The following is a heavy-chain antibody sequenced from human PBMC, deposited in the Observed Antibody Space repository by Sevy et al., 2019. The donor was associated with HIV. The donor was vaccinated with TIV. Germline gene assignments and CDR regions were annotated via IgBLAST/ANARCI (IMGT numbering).Heavy chain of an antibody. V-gene: IGHV3-23*01. CDR2: IISSGDIT. CDR3: AKRSNENFFDY. J-gene: IGHJ4*02. CDR1: GFTFSSSA. D-gene: IGHD2-8*01. Sequence: GGSLRLSCAASGFTFSSSAMNWVRQAPGKGLEWVSGIISSGDITYYPDSVKGRFTISRDNSKNTLYLQINSLRVEDTAIYYRAKRSNENFFDYWGQGSLVTVSS.